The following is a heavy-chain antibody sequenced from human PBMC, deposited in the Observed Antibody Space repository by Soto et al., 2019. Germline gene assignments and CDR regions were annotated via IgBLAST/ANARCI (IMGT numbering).Heavy chain of an antibody. Sequence: ASVKVSCKASGGTFSSYAISWARQAPGQGLEWMGGIIPIFGTANYAQKFQGRVTITADESTSTAYMELSSLRSEDTAVYYCATSPLTVKKEYYYYGMDVWGQGTTVTVSS. CDR2: IIPIFGTA. J-gene: IGHJ6*02. V-gene: IGHV1-69*13. CDR3: ATSPLTVKKEYYYYGMDV. CDR1: GGTFSSYA.